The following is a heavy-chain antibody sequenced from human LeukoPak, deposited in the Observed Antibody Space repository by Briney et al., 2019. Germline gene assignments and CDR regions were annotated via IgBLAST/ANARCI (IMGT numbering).Heavy chain of an antibody. J-gene: IGHJ6*02. CDR3: ARDRGYSSRRIHYGMDV. V-gene: IGHV3-7*01. Sequence: GGSLRLSCTASGFTFSTYWMSWVRQAPGKGLEWLANIKEDGSEKFYVDSVKGRFTISRDNAKTSLYLQMNSLRAEDTAVYYCARDRGYSSRRIHYGMDVWGQGTTVTVSS. CDR1: GFTFSTYW. CDR2: IKEDGSEK. D-gene: IGHD6-13*01.